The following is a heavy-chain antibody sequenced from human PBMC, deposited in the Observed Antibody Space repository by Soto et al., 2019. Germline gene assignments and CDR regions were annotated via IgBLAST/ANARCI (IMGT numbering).Heavy chain of an antibody. Sequence: VGSLRLSCAASGFTFSSYAMHWVRQAPGKGLEWVAVISYDGSNKYYADSVKGRFTISRDNSKNTLYLQMNSLRAEDTAVYYCARAGGTPYYFDYWGQGTLVTVSS. CDR1: GFTFSSYA. CDR3: ARAGGTPYYFDY. CDR2: ISYDGSNK. V-gene: IGHV3-30-3*01. J-gene: IGHJ4*02. D-gene: IGHD3-16*01.